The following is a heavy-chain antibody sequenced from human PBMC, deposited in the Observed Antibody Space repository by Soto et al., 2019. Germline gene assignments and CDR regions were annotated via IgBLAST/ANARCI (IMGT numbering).Heavy chain of an antibody. CDR1: GYTFTSYG. CDR3: ARDIIAAKPEGGMDV. V-gene: IGHV1-18*04. Sequence: ASVKVSCKASGYTFTSYGISWVRQAPGQGLEWMGWISAYNGNTNYAQKLQGRVTMTTDTSTSTAYMELRSLRSDDTAVYYCARDIIAAKPEGGMDVWGQGTTVTVSS. CDR2: ISAYNGNT. J-gene: IGHJ6*02. D-gene: IGHD6-25*01.